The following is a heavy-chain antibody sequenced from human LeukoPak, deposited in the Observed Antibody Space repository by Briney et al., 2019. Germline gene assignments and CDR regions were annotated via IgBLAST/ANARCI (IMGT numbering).Heavy chain of an antibody. D-gene: IGHD4/OR15-4a*01. J-gene: IGHJ4*02. CDR2: IYYSGST. CDR1: GGSISSYY. Sequence: PSETLSLTCTVSGGSISSYYWSWIRQPPGKGLEWIGYIYYSGSTNYNPSLKSRVTISVDTSKNQFSLKLSSVTAADTAVYYCARETYGGYVDYWGQGTLVTVSS. V-gene: IGHV4-59*01. CDR3: ARETYGGYVDY.